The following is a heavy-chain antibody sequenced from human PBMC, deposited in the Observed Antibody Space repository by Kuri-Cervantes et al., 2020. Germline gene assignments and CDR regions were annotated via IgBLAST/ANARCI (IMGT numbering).Heavy chain of an antibody. CDR1: GYTFTSYD. CDR3: ARDLCSGGSCYFSYFDY. CDR2: IIPIFGTA. J-gene: IGHJ4*02. D-gene: IGHD2-15*01. Sequence: SVKVSCKASGYTFTSYDINWVRQATGQGLEWMGGIIPIFGTANYAQKFQGRVTITADESTSTAYMELSSLRSEDTAVYYCARDLCSGGSCYFSYFDYWGQGTLVTVSS. V-gene: IGHV1-69*13.